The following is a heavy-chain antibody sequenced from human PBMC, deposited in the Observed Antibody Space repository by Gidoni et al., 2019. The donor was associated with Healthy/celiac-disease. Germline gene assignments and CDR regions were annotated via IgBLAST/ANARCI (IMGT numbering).Heavy chain of an antibody. V-gene: IGHV3-33*01. D-gene: IGHD2-21*02. CDR3: ARDHRHTVVTPGY. J-gene: IGHJ4*02. Sequence: VQLVESGGGVVQPGRSLRLSCAACGFPFSSYGMHWVRQAPGKGLECVAVIWYDGSNKYYADSVKGRFTISRDNSKNTLYLQMNSLRAEDTAVYYCARDHRHTVVTPGYWGQGTLVTVSS. CDR2: IWYDGSNK. CDR1: GFPFSSYG.